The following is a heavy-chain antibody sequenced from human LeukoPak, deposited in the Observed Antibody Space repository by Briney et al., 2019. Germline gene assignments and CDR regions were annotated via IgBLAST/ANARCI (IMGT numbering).Heavy chain of an antibody. CDR3: AREIVVVPAAHVYYYYGMDV. V-gene: IGHV3-23*01. Sequence: GGSLRLSCAASGFAFSSYAMTWVRQAPGKGLEWVSIISASGATTYYADSVKGRFTISRDNSKNTLYLQMNSLRAEDTAVYYCAREIVVVPAAHVYYYYGMDVWGQGTTVTVSS. CDR2: ISASGATT. D-gene: IGHD2-2*01. J-gene: IGHJ6*02. CDR1: GFAFSSYA.